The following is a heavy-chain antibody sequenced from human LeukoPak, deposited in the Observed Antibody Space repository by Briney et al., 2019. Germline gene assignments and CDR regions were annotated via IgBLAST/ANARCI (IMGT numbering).Heavy chain of an antibody. Sequence: PGGSLRLSCEASGFSLSTYFISWIRQAPGKGLEWVSYITNSGRSTKYADAVKGRFTISRDNPKQSVYLEMTDLRAEDTAVYYCAREASGYYHVFDSWGQGTLVTVSS. CDR1: GFSLSTYF. CDR3: AREASGYYHVFDS. V-gene: IGHV3-11*04. J-gene: IGHJ4*02. D-gene: IGHD3-3*01. CDR2: ITNSGRST.